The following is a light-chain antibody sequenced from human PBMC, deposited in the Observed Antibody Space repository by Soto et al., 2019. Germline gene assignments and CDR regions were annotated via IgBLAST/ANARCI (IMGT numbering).Light chain of an antibody. CDR1: QDIRNT. CDR2: GAS. CDR3: QQYNNWPPWT. V-gene: IGKV3-15*01. Sequence: VMTQSPASLSVSPGETATLACRASQDIRNTLAWYQQKPCQSPMLLISGASTRQAGIPGRFSGSGSGTEFTLIISSLQSEDFAIYYCQQYNNWPPWTFGQGTKVELK. J-gene: IGKJ1*01.